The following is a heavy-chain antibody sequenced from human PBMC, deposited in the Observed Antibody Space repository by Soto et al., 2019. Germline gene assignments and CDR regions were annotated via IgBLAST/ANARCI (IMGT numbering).Heavy chain of an antibody. J-gene: IGHJ4*02. CDR3: ATPQDYDGCLDS. CDR1: GYTFTAYA. Sequence: ASVKVSCKASGYTFTAYAIHWVRQAPGQRLEWMGWINVGNGNTRYSQKFQGRLTLTRDTPGNTAYLELNSLISEDTAVYYCATPQDYDGCLDSWGQGTPVTVSS. CDR2: INVGNGNT. V-gene: IGHV1-3*01. D-gene: IGHD3-22*01.